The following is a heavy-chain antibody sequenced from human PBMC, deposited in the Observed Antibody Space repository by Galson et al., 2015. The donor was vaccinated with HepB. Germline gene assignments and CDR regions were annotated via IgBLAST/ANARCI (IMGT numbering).Heavy chain of an antibody. Sequence: SLRLSCAASGFTVSSYTMNWVRQAPGKGLEWVSSISTSSTYADSVKGRFTISRDNAKNSLYLQLNSQRAEDTAVYYCARYSNYGHDAFDIWGQWTMVTVSS. J-gene: IGHJ3*02. CDR3: ARYSNYGHDAFDI. V-gene: IGHV3-21*01. D-gene: IGHD4-11*01. CDR1: GFTVSSYT. CDR2: ISTSST.